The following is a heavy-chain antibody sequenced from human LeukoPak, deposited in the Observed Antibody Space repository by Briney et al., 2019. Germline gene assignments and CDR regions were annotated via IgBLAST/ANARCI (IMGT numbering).Heavy chain of an antibody. D-gene: IGHD2-8*01. Sequence: SVKVSCKASGGTFSSYAISWVRQAPGQGLEWMGGIIPIFGTANYAQKFQGRVTITADESTSTAYMELSSLRSEDTAVYYCASTNGKGLYYYGMDVWGQGTTVTVSS. CDR3: ASTNGKGLYYYGMDV. CDR1: GGTFSSYA. J-gene: IGHJ6*02. V-gene: IGHV1-69*13. CDR2: IIPIFGTA.